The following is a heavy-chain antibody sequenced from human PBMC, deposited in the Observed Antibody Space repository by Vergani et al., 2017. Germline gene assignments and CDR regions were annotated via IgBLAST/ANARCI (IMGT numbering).Heavy chain of an antibody. CDR3: ARGSPGGYDVGY. J-gene: IGHJ4*02. CDR2: IIPILGIA. D-gene: IGHD5-12*01. V-gene: IGHV1-69*02. CDR1: GGTFSSYT. Sequence: QVQLVQSGAEVKKPGSSVKVSCKASGGTFSSYTISWVRQAPGQGLEWMGRIIPILGIANYAQKFQGRVTITADKSTSTAYMELSSLRSEDTAVYYCARGSPGGYDVGYWGQGTLVTVSS.